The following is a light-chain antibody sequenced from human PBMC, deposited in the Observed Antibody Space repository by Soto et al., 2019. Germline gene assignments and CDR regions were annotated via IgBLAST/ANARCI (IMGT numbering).Light chain of an antibody. V-gene: IGKV4-1*01. Sequence: DIVMTQSPDSLAVSLGERATINCKSSQTLLYSSNNKNYLAWYQQTPGQPPKLLIYWASIRESGVPDRFSGSGSGTDFTLTISSLQAGDVAVYYCQQYYSTPPTFGPGTKVDIK. CDR3: QQYYSTPPT. CDR1: QTLLYSSNNKNY. J-gene: IGKJ3*01. CDR2: WAS.